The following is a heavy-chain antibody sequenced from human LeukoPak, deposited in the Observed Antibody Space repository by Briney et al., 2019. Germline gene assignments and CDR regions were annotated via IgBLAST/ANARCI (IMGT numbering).Heavy chain of an antibody. J-gene: IGHJ4*02. CDR3: ASPLYCSGGICYSEFGY. D-gene: IGHD2-15*01. V-gene: IGHV3-21*01. Sequence: GGSLRLSCAASGFTFSSYSMNWVRQAPGKGLEWVSSISISISYVYYADSVKGRFTISRDNAKNSLYLQMNSLRAEDTAVYYCASPLYCSGGICYSEFGYWGQGTLVTVSS. CDR1: GFTFSSYS. CDR2: ISISISYV.